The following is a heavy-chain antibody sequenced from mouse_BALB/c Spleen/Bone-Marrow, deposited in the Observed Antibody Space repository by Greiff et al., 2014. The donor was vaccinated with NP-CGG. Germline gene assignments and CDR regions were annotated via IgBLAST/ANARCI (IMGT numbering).Heavy chain of an antibody. D-gene: IGHD1-1*01. Sequence: SDAELVKPGASVKISCKASGYTFTDHAIHWVKQKPEQGLEWIGYISPGTGSIKYNEKFKDKVTLTADKSSSTAYVQLNSLTSEDSTVYFCNYYGNTFDYWGQGTTLTVSS. V-gene: IGHV1S53*01. J-gene: IGHJ2*01. CDR3: NYYGNTFDY. CDR2: ISPGTGSI. CDR1: GYTFTDHA.